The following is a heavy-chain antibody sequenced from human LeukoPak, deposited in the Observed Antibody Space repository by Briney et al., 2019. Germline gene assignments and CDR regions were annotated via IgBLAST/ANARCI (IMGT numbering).Heavy chain of an antibody. CDR1: GGSISSDAYY. V-gene: IGHV4-39*01. D-gene: IGHD2-15*01. J-gene: IGHJ4*02. CDR3: ARRDRGLPFHY. CDR2: IDYSGNT. Sequence: SETLSLTCAVSGGSISSDAYYWGWIRQPPGKGLEWIGTIDYSGNTYYNPSVQSRVTMSVDTSKIQFSLRLHSVTAADTAVYYCARRDRGLPFHYWGQGTLVTVSS.